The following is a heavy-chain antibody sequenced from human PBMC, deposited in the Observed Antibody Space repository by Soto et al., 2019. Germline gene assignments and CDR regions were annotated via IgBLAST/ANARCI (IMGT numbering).Heavy chain of an antibody. CDR2: ISSSSSYI. J-gene: IGHJ5*02. CDR3: ARDASYDSSGYYSSNWFGP. V-gene: IGHV3-21*01. D-gene: IGHD3-22*01. Sequence: PGGSLRLSCTGSGFNFDDFAINWVRQAPGKGLEWVSAISSSSSYIYYADSVKGRFTISRDNAKNSLYLQMNSLRAEDTAVYYCARDASYDSSGYYSSNWFGPWGQGTLVTVSS. CDR1: GFNFDDFA.